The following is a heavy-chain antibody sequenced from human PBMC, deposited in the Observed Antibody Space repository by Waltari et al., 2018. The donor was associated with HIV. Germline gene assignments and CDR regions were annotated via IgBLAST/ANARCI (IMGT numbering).Heavy chain of an antibody. CDR3: AKEYTGSGKDYYGMDV. CDR1: VFTFSRYG. CDR2: IGYDGSNN. V-gene: IGHV3-30*18. J-gene: IGHJ6*02. Sequence: QVQLVESGGGVVQPGRSLRLACAASVFTFSRYGMPGVRRAPGKGREWGAVIGYDGSNNYYADSVKGRFTISRDNSKNTLYLQMNSLRAEDTAMYYCAKEYTGSGKDYYGMDVWGQGTTVTVSS. D-gene: IGHD3-10*01.